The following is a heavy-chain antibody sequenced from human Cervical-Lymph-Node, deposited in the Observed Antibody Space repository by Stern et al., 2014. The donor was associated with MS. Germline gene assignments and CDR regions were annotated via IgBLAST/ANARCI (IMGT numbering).Heavy chain of an antibody. D-gene: IGHD3-10*01. CDR3: ARVPNYYGSGSYYDY. V-gene: IGHV3-21*01. Sequence: EVQLVESGGGLVKPGGSLRLSCAASGFTFSSYSMNWVRQAPGKGLEWVSSISSSSSYIYYADSVKGRFTISRDNAKNSLYLQMNSLRAEDTAVYYCARVPNYYGSGSYYDYWGQGTLVTVSS. CDR2: ISSSSSYI. J-gene: IGHJ4*02. CDR1: GFTFSSYS.